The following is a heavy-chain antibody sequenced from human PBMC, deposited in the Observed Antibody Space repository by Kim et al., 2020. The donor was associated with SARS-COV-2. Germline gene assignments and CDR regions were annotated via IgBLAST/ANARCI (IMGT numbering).Heavy chain of an antibody. D-gene: IGHD3-22*01. CDR1: GFTFSSYG. CDR2: IWYDGSNK. V-gene: IGHV3-33*06. CDR3: AKGEYYYDSSGYYTPDY. J-gene: IGHJ4*02. Sequence: GGSLRLSCAASGFTFSSYGMHWVRQAPGKGLEWVAVIWYDGSNKYYADSVKGRFTISRDNSKNTLYLQMNSLRAEDTAVYYCAKGEYYYDSSGYYTPDYWGQGTLVTVSS.